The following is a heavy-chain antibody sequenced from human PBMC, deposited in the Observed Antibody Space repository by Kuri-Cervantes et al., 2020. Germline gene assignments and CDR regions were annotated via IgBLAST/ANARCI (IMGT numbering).Heavy chain of an antibody. CDR1: GFTFSSFA. J-gene: IGHJ5*02. Sequence: GESLKISCAASGFTFSSFAMHWVRQAPGKGLEWVAVIAYDGSNKYYADSAKGRFTISRDNSKNTLYLQMNSLRAEDTAVYYCARWHYYDPHRCFDPWGQGTLVTVSS. D-gene: IGHD3-22*01. V-gene: IGHV3-30*07. CDR2: IAYDGSNK. CDR3: ARWHYYDPHRCFDP.